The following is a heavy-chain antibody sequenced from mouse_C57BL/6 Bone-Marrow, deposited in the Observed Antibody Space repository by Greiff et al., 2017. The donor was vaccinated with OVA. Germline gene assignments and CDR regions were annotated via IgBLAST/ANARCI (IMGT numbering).Heavy chain of an antibody. J-gene: IGHJ2*01. CDR3: ARLGRHFDY. D-gene: IGHD4-1*01. V-gene: IGHV1-19*01. CDR1: GYTFTDYY. CDR2: INPYNGGT. Sequence: EVQLQQSGPVLVKPGASVKMSCKASGYTFTDYYMNWVKQSHGKSLEWIGVINPYNGGTSYNQKFKGKATLTVDKSSSTAYMELNSLTSEDSAVYYCARLGRHFDYWGQGTTLTVSS.